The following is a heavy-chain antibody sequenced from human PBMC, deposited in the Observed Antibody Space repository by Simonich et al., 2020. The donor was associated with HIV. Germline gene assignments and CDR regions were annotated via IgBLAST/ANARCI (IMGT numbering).Heavy chain of an antibody. CDR3: AKEKDYGGNSGADY. CDR1: GFTFSSYA. Sequence: EVQLLESGGGLVQPGGSLRLSCAASGFTFSSYAMSWVRQAPGKGREWVSAMRGSGGRTYDADSVKGRFTISRDNSKNTLYLQMNSLRAEDTAVYYCAKEKDYGGNSGADYWDQGSLATVSS. J-gene: IGHJ4*02. D-gene: IGHD4-17*01. CDR2: MRGSGGRT. V-gene: IGHV3-23*01.